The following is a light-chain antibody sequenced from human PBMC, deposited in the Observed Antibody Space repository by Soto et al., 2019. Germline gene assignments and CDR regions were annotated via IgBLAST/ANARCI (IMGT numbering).Light chain of an antibody. CDR1: SSDVGGYSY. CDR2: DVS. Sequence: QSALTQPASVSGSPGQSITISCTGTSSDVGGYSYVSWYQQHPGKVPKLVIYDVSNRPSGVSNRFSGSKSGNTASLTISGLQAEDEADYYCSSYTSSNTLALGGGTKLTVL. CDR3: SSYTSSNTLA. V-gene: IGLV2-14*03. J-gene: IGLJ3*02.